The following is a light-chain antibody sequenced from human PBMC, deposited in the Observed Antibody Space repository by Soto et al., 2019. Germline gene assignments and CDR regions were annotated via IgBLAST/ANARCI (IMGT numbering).Light chain of an antibody. CDR3: QQYDTLPS. V-gene: IGKV1-33*01. Sequence: DIPMTQSPSSLSVSVGDRVTITCQASQAISSYLSWYQQKPGKAPKLLIYGASNLEIGVPSRFSGGGSGTEFTFTIRSLQPEDIGTYYCQQYDTLPSFGGGTKVEIK. CDR1: QAISSY. J-gene: IGKJ4*01. CDR2: GAS.